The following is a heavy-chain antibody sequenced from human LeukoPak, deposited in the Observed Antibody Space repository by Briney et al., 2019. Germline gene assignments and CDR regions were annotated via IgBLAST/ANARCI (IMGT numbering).Heavy chain of an antibody. D-gene: IGHD4-17*01. CDR1: GGSISSSSYY. J-gene: IGHJ4*02. V-gene: IGHV4-39*07. CDR3: AREGDDYGDLDY. Sequence: PSETLSLTCTVSGGSISSSSYYWGWIRQPPGKGLEWIGSIYYSGSTYYNPSLKSRVTISVDTSKNQFSLKLSSVTAADTAVYYCAREGDDYGDLDYWGRGTLVTVSS. CDR2: IYYSGST.